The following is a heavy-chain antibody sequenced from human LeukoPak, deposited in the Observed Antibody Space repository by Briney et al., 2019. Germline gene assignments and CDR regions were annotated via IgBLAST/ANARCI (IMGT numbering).Heavy chain of an antibody. CDR3: ARETTTVTTSGMDV. CDR2: INHSGST. V-gene: IGHV4-34*01. CDR1: GGSFSGYY. Sequence: SETLSLTCAVYGGSFSGYYWSWIRQPPGKGLEWIGEINHSGSTNYNPSLKSRVTISVDTSKNQFSLKLSPVTAADTAVYYCARETTTVTTSGMDVWGQGTTVTVSS. J-gene: IGHJ6*02. D-gene: IGHD4-17*01.